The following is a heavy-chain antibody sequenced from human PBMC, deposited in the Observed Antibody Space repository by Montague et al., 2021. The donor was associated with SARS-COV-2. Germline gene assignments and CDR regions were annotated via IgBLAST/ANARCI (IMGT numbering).Heavy chain of an antibody. V-gene: IGHV3-9*01. J-gene: IGHJ5*02. CDR2: IGWRSGSI. Sequence: SLRLFCAASGFTFDDHVMHWVRQAPGKGLEWVSGIGWRSGSIGYADSVKGRFTISRDNAKNSLYLQMNSLRAEDTALYHCAKGQKIRWLVFNSAPDWFDPWGQGTLVTVSS. CDR3: AKGQKIRWLVFNSAPDWFDP. CDR1: GFTFDDHV. D-gene: IGHD4-23*01.